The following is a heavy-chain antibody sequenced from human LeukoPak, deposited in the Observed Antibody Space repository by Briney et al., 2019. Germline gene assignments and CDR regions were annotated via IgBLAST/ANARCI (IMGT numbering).Heavy chain of an antibody. CDR1: GFTFSSYA. Sequence: GRSLRLSCAASGFTFSSYAMHWVRQAPGKGLEWVAVISYDGSNKYYADSVKGRFTISRDNSKNTLYLQMNSLRAEDTAVYYCARETSSRYFDYWGQGTLVTVSS. CDR3: ARETSSRYFDY. CDR2: ISYDGSNK. V-gene: IGHV3-30-3*01. J-gene: IGHJ4*02.